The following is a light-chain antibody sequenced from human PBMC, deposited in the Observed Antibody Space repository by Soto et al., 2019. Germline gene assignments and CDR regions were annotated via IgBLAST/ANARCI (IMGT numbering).Light chain of an antibody. Sequence: DIQMTQSPSSLSASVGDRVTITCRASQSISIYLNWYQHKPWKAPKLLIYAASSLQSGVPSRFSGSGSGTDFTLTISSLQPEDFATYYCQQSYSTQFTFGPGTKVDI. CDR3: QQSYSTQFT. V-gene: IGKV1-39*01. CDR1: QSISIY. CDR2: AAS. J-gene: IGKJ3*01.